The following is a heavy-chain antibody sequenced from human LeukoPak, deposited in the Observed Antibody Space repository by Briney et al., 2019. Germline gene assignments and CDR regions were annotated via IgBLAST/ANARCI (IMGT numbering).Heavy chain of an antibody. D-gene: IGHD2-2*01. J-gene: IGHJ6*03. CDR2: IYYSGST. CDR3: AGGVGPGLYQTTYYYYMDV. Sequence: SETLSLTCTVSGGSISSYYWSWIRQPPGKGLEWIGYIYYSGSTNYNPSLKSRVTISVDTSKNQFSLKLSSVTAADTAVYYCAGGVGPGLYQTTYYYYMDVWGKGTTVTVSS. V-gene: IGHV4-59*01. CDR1: GGSISSYY.